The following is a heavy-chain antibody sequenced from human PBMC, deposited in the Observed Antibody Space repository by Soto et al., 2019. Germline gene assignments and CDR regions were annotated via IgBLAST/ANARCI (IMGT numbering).Heavy chain of an antibody. V-gene: IGHV3-23*01. Sequence: EGSLRLSCAASGFTFSSYAMSWVRQAPGKGLEWVSAISGSGGSTYYADSVKGRFTISRDNSKNTLYLQMNSLRAEDTAVYYCAKGDGYFDSFDYWGQGTLGTVSS. CDR1: GFTFSSYA. D-gene: IGHD3-9*01. CDR3: AKGDGYFDSFDY. CDR2: ISGSGGST. J-gene: IGHJ4*02.